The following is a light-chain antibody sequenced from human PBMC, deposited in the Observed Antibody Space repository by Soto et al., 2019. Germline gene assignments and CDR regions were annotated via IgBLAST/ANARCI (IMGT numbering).Light chain of an antibody. V-gene: IGKV1-9*01. J-gene: IGKJ4*01. CDR3: QQLNSYPLT. CDR1: QGISSS. CDR2: AAS. Sequence: DIQLTQSPSFLSASVGDRVTITCRASQGISSSLAWYQQRPGKAPKLLIYAASTLQSWVPSRFSGSGSGTEFTLTIISLQPDDFATDYCQQLNSYPLTFGVGTKVAIK.